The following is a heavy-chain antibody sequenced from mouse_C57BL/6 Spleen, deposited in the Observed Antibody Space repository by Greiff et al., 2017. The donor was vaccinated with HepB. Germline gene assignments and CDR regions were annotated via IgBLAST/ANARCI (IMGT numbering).Heavy chain of an antibody. V-gene: IGHV1-55*01. CDR3: ARGADYYGSSPLAY. Sequence: QVQLQQPGAELVKPGASVKMSCKASGYTFTSYWITWVKQRPGQGLEWIGDIYPGSGSTNYNEKFKSKATLTVETSSSTAYMPLSSLTSEDSAVYYCARGADYYGSSPLAYWGQGTLVTVSA. CDR2: IYPGSGST. D-gene: IGHD1-1*01. J-gene: IGHJ3*01. CDR1: GYTFTSYW.